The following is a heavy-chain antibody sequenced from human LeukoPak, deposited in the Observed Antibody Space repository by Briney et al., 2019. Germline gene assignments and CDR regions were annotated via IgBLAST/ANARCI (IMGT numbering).Heavy chain of an antibody. D-gene: IGHD3-10*01. J-gene: IGHJ5*02. CDR2: INPNSGGT. V-gene: IGHV1-2*02. CDR1: GYTFTGYY. Sequence: ASVKVSCKASGYTFTGYYMHWVRQAPGQGLEWMGWINPNSGGTNYAQKFQGRVTMTRDTSISTAYMELSSLRSEDTAVYYCARAAYGSGALSPWGQGTLVTVSS. CDR3: ARAAYGSGALSP.